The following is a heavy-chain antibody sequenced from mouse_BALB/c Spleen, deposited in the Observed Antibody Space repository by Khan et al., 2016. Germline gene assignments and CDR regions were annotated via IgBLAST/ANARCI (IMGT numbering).Heavy chain of an antibody. D-gene: IGHD1-2*01. CDR3: ARTARITY. CDR1: GYSITSGYG. V-gene: IGHV3-2*02. CDR2: ISYSGST. Sequence: EVQLQESGPGLVKPSQSLSLTCTVTGYSITSGYGWNWIRQFPGNKLEWMGYISYSGSTNYNPSLKSLISITRDTSNNQFFLQLNSVTTEDTATCYCARTARITYWGQGTTLTVSS. J-gene: IGHJ2*01.